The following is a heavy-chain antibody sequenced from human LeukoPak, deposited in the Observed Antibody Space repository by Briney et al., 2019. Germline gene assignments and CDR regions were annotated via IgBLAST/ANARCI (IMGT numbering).Heavy chain of an antibody. Sequence: SVKVSCKASGDTLTDYAISWVRQAPGQGLEWVGRVIPILGTANYAQRFQGRVTIIADKSTSTVYMELSSLTSEDTAMYYCARDGWMDVWGQGTTVTVSS. D-gene: IGHD2-15*01. CDR1: GDTLTDYA. CDR2: VIPILGTA. V-gene: IGHV1-69*04. CDR3: ARDGWMDV. J-gene: IGHJ6*02.